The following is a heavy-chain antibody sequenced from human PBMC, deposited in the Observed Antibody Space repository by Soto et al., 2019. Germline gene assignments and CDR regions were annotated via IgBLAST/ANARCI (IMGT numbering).Heavy chain of an antibody. D-gene: IGHD3-10*01. V-gene: IGHV3-48*01. CDR1: GFTFSSHS. J-gene: IGHJ4*01. CDR2: ISSGSSTI. CDR3: AREGLAPMARGVFIPDFNLDN. Sequence: PGGSLRLSCAASGFTFSSHSMNWVRQAPGKGLEWVSYISSGSSTIFYADSVKGRFTVSRDNAKNSLYLQMNSLRADDTAVYYCAREGLAPMARGVFIPDFNLDNWGQGTLVTVSS.